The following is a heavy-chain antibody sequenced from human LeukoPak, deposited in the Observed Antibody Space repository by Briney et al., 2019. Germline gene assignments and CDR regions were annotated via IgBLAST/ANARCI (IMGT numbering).Heavy chain of an antibody. CDR2: INHSGST. CDR1: GGSFSGYY. D-gene: IGHD6-13*01. Sequence: SETLSLTCAVYGGSFSGYYWSWIRQPPGKGLEWIGEINHSGSTNYNPSLKSRVTISVDTSKNQFSLKLSSVTAADTAVYYCARGDSSSWYRKMDVWGKGTTVTVSS. CDR3: ARGDSSSWYRKMDV. J-gene: IGHJ6*04. V-gene: IGHV4-34*01.